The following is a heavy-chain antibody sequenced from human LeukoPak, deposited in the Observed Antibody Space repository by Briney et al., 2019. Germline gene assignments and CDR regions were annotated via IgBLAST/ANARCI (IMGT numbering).Heavy chain of an antibody. J-gene: IGHJ6*03. Sequence: VASVKVSFEASGYTFTTYTMHWVRQAPGQGLEWMGGIIPIFGTANYAQKFQGRVTITADKSTSTAYMELSSLRSEDTAVYYCARGNYYYYYMDVWGKGTTVTVSS. V-gene: IGHV1-69*06. D-gene: IGHD2/OR15-2a*01. CDR1: GYTFTTYT. CDR2: IIPIFGTA. CDR3: ARGNYYYYYMDV.